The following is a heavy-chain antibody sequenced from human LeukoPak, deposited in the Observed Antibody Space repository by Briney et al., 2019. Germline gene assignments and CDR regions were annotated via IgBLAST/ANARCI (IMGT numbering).Heavy chain of an antibody. CDR3: ARECYDSSGYYYEGDLDAFDI. V-gene: IGHV6-1*01. CDR2: TYYRSKWYN. CDR1: GDSFSSNSAA. D-gene: IGHD3-22*01. Sequence: SQTLSLTCAISGDSFSSNSAAWNWIRQSPSRGLEWLGRTYYRSKWYNDYAVSVKSRITINPDTSKNQFSLQLNSVTPEDTAVYYCARECYDSSGYYYEGDLDAFDIWGQGTMVTVSS. J-gene: IGHJ3*02.